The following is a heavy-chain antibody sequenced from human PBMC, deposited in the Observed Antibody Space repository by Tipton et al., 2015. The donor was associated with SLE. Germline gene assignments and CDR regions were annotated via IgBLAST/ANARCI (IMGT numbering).Heavy chain of an antibody. CDR2: ISYDGSNK. Sequence: SLRLSCAASGSTFSSYAMHWVRQAPGKGLEWVAVISYDGSNKYYADSVKGRFTISRDNSKNTLYLQMNSLRAEDTAVYYCARGAHGGYSDAYDIWGQGTVVTVSP. CDR1: GSTFSSYA. V-gene: IGHV3-30*04. J-gene: IGHJ3*02. D-gene: IGHD2-21*02. CDR3: ARGAHGGYSDAYDI.